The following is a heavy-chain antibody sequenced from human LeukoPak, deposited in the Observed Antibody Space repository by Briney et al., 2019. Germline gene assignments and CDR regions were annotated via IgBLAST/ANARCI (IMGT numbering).Heavy chain of an antibody. CDR2: IYHTGNT. J-gene: IGHJ4*02. CDR3: ARGNYGSGSYYVVDFDY. V-gene: IGHV4-59*01. D-gene: IGHD3-10*01. Sequence: SETLSLTCSVSNDSIRNYYWSWIRQPPGKALEWIGYIYHTGNTNYNPSLKSRHTMSIDTSKNQFSLNLNSVTAADTAVYYCARGNYGSGSYYVVDFDYWGQGTLVTVSS. CDR1: NDSIRNYY.